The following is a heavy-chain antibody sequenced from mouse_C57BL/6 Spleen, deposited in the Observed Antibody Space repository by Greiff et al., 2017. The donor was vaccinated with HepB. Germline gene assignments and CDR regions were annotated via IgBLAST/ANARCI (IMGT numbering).Heavy chain of an antibody. D-gene: IGHD1-1*01. CDR3: ARWATTVDLWYFDV. CDR1: GYAFSSYW. Sequence: QVQLQQSGAELVKPGASVKISCKASGYAFSSYWMNWVQQRPGKGLEWIGQIYPGDGDTNYNGKFKGKATLTADKSSSTAYMQLSSLTSEDTAVYFCARWATTVDLWYFDVWGTGTTVTVSS. J-gene: IGHJ1*03. V-gene: IGHV1-80*01. CDR2: IYPGDGDT.